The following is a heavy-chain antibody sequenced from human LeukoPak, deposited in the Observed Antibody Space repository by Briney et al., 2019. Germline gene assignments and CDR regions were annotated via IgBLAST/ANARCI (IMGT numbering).Heavy chain of an antibody. CDR1: GFTFSSYG. CDR3: ARVSAIVGATWGFDP. D-gene: IGHD1-26*01. Sequence: GGSLRLSCAASGFTFSSYGMTWVRQAPGKGLEWVSYISSSSSTIYYADSVKGRFTISRDNAKNSLYLQLNSLRAEDTAVYYCARVSAIVGATWGFDPWGQGTLVTVSS. J-gene: IGHJ5*02. CDR2: ISSSSSTI. V-gene: IGHV3-48*01.